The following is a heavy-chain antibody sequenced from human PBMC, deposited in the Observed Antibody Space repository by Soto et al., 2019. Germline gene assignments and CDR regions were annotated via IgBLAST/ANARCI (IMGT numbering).Heavy chain of an antibody. CDR3: TKYSGTSSAPAA. J-gene: IGHJ5*02. Sequence: EVQLVESGGGLVQPGGSLKLSCAASGFSFSDSAMHWVRQASGKGLEWVGRIGSKGQNYATTYAASVKGRFIISTDESKNTAHLQMNSLKTEDTAVYYCTKYSGTSSAPAALGQGTRVTVSS. D-gene: IGHD1-26*01. CDR1: GFSFSDSA. CDR2: IGSKGQNYAT. V-gene: IGHV3-73*02.